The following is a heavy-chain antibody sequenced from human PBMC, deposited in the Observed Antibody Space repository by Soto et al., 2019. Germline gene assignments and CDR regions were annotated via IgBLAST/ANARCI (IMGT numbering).Heavy chain of an antibody. V-gene: IGHV3-9*01. J-gene: IGHJ4*02. CDR3: AKDIGHWLVMPFDY. D-gene: IGHD6-19*01. Sequence: PGGSLRLSCAASGFTFDDYAMHWVRQAPGKGLEWVSGISWNSGSIGYADSVKGRFTISRDNAKNSLYLQMNSLRAEDTALYYCAKDIGHWLVMPFDYWGQGTLVTVSS. CDR1: GFTFDDYA. CDR2: ISWNSGSI.